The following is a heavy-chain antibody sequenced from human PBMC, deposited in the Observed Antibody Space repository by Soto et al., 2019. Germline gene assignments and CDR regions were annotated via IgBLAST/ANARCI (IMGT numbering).Heavy chain of an antibody. Sequence: QVQLQESGPGLVKPSETLSLTCTVSGGSVSSGSYYWSWIRQPPGKGLEWIGYIYYSGSTNYNPSLKSRVTISVDTSKNQFSLKLSSVTAADTSVYYCARSEGREVYGMDVLGQGTTVTVSS. CDR2: IYYSGST. V-gene: IGHV4-61*01. J-gene: IGHJ6*02. CDR1: GGSVSSGSYY. D-gene: IGHD1-26*01. CDR3: ARSEGREVYGMDV.